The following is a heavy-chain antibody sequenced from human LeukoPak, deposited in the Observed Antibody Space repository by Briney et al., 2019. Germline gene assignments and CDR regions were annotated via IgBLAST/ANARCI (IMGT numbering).Heavy chain of an antibody. Sequence: PSETLSLTCAVYGGSFSGYYWSWIRQPPGKGLEWIGEINHSGSTNYNPSLKSRVTISVDTSKNQFSLKLSSVTAADTAVYYCARRNYYGSGSYCKNWGQGTLVTVSS. CDR1: GGSFSGYY. V-gene: IGHV4-34*01. J-gene: IGHJ4*02. CDR3: ARRNYYGSGSYCKN. CDR2: INHSGST. D-gene: IGHD3-10*01.